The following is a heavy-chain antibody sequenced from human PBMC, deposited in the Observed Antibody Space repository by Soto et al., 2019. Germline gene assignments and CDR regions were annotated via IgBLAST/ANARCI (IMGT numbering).Heavy chain of an antibody. CDR3: ATLWGEFDH. Sequence: QVPLVESGGGVVQPGMSLRLSCAMSGLTNFSSYGMHWVRQAPGKGLEWVAVVWYDESKKYYADSVKGRFTISRDNSKNTVYLQMNSLRVEDTAAYHCATLWGEFDHWGPGTLVTVSS. V-gene: IGHV3-33*03. D-gene: IGHD3-16*01. CDR2: VWYDESKK. CDR1: GLTNFSSYG. J-gene: IGHJ4*02.